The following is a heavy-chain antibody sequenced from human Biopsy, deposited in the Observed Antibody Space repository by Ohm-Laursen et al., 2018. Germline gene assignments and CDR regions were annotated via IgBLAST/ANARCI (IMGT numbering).Heavy chain of an antibody. D-gene: IGHD3-22*01. CDR1: GFTFSDHH. J-gene: IGHJ2*01. CDR2: ISSSGATI. V-gene: IGHV3-11*01. CDR3: AKDLASGSGYYWYFDF. Sequence: SLRLSCAATGFTFSDHHMAWVRQAPGKGLEWLSYISSSGATIKYADSVKGRFTISRDNAKNSVYLQMNSLRAEDTAFYYCAKDLASGSGYYWYFDFWGRGTLVTVSS.